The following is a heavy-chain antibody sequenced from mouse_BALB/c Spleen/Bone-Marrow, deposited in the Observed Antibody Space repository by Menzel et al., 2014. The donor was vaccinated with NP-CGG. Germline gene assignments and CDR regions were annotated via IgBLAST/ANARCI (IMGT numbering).Heavy chain of an antibody. D-gene: IGHD2-1*01. J-gene: IGHJ4*01. Sequence: QGQLQQSGAELVRPGTSVKVSCKASGYAFTNYLIEWVKQRPGQGLEWIGVINPGSGGTNYNEKFKGKATLTANKSSSTAYMQLSSLTSDDSAVYFCAREKGKDAMDYWGQGTSVTVSS. CDR3: AREKGKDAMDY. CDR1: GYAFTNYL. CDR2: INPGSGGT. V-gene: IGHV1-54*01.